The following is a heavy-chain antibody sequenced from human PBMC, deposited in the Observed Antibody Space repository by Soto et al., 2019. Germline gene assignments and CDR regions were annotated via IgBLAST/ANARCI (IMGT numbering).Heavy chain of an antibody. Sequence: PSETLSLTCTVPAGSISGSSTYYWGWIRQSPGKGLEYIGIVYYSGITYYNPSLKSRVTISVDTSKNQFSLDLSSVTAADTAVYYCARGLTGTMMKISCFDPWGQGTLVTVSS. CDR3: ARGLTGTMMKISCFDP. D-gene: IGHD1-7*01. CDR1: AGSISGSSTYY. CDR2: VYYSGIT. V-gene: IGHV4-39*01. J-gene: IGHJ5*02.